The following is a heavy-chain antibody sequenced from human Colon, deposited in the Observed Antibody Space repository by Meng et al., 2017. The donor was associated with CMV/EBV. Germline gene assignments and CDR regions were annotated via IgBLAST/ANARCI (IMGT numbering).Heavy chain of an antibody. V-gene: IGHV3-30*02. D-gene: IGHD3-3*02. CDR1: GFTFVHYS. J-gene: IGHJ4*02. Sequence: RLLGPGGGGVMPGGALRPSFLASGFTFVHYSIQWVRRPPAKGVVGVVHIRFDGSQHCYVQSVKGRFTVSRHDPKNTLYLQMNDLSPEDTGVYYCATDHLWGMHNWGRGTLVTVSS. CDR3: ATDHLWGMHN. CDR2: IRFDGSQH.